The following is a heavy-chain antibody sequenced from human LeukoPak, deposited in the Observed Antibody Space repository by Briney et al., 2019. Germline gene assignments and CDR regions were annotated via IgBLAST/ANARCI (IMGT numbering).Heavy chain of an antibody. CDR1: GFTFSSYG. D-gene: IGHD6-13*01. Sequence: GGSLRLSCAASGFTFSSYGMHWVRQAPGKGLEWVAVIWYDGSNKYYADSVKGRFTISRDNSKNTLYLQMNSLRAEDTAVYYCARDCIGSSSWYYYYYYGMDVWGQGTTVTVSS. CDR3: ARDCIGSSSWYYYYYYGMDV. J-gene: IGHJ6*02. V-gene: IGHV3-33*01. CDR2: IWYDGSNK.